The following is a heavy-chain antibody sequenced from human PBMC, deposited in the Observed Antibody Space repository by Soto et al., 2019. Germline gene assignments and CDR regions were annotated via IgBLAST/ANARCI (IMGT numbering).Heavy chain of an antibody. CDR1: GFTLTTYG. Sequence: QVQLVQSGAEVKKPGASVKVSCKASGFTLTTYGITWVRQAPGEGIEWMGWISSYKSNTNYAQKLQGRVTMTTDTSPSTAYMELRSLRSDDTAVYYCARVLGLAVALRGVCDIWGQGTMVTVSS. J-gene: IGHJ3*02. D-gene: IGHD6-19*01. CDR3: ARVLGLAVALRGVCDI. V-gene: IGHV1-18*01. CDR2: ISSYKSNT.